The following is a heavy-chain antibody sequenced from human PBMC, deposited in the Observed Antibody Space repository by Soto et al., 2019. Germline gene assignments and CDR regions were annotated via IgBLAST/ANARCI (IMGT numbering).Heavy chain of an antibody. CDR1: GGSISSGGYY. CDR2: IYYSGST. Sequence: SETLSLTCTVSGGSISSGGYYWSWIRQHPGKGLEWIGYIYYSGSTSYNPSLKSRVTISVDTSKNQFSLKLSSVTAADTVVYYCASGYSGYDPLDYWGQGTLVTVSS. D-gene: IGHD5-12*01. CDR3: ASGYSGYDPLDY. V-gene: IGHV4-61*08. J-gene: IGHJ4*02.